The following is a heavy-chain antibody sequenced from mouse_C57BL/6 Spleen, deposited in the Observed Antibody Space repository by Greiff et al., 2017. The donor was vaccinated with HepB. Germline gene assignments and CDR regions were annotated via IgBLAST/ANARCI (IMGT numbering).Heavy chain of an antibody. J-gene: IGHJ4*01. CDR2: IDPETGGT. Sequence: VQLQQSGAELVRPGASVTLSCKASGYTFTDYEMHWVKQTPVHGLEWIGAIDPETGGTAYNQKFKGKAILTADKSSSTAYMELRSLTSEDSAVYDCTRRHYYGSSPWDYWGQGTSVTVSS. D-gene: IGHD1-1*01. V-gene: IGHV1-15*01. CDR1: GYTFTDYE. CDR3: TRRHYYGSSPWDY.